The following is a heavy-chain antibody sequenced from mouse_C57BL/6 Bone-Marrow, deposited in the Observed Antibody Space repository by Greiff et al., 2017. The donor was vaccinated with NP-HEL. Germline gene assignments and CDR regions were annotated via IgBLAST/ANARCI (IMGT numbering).Heavy chain of an antibody. CDR1: GFNIKDDY. V-gene: IGHV14-4*01. Sequence: EVKLMESGAELVRPGASVKLSCTASGFNIKDDYMHWVKQRPEQGLEWIGWIDPENGDTEYASKFQGKATITADTSSNTAYLQLSSLTSEDTAVYYCTTWGQYYAMDYWRQGTSVTVSS. J-gene: IGHJ4*01. CDR3: TTWGQYYAMDY. CDR2: IDPENGDT.